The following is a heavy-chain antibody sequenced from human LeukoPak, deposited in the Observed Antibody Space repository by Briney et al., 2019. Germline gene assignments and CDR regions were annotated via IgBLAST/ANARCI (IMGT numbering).Heavy chain of an antibody. Sequence: GGSLRLSCAASGFSFSSYSMNWVRQAPGKGLEWLSYIDDRGSPIKYADSVKGRFTISRDNAKNSLSLQMNGLRGEDTAVYYCVRGGTGNGNYFDFWGQGTLVTVPS. J-gene: IGHJ4*02. CDR1: GFSFSSYS. CDR3: VRGGTGNGNYFDF. D-gene: IGHD1-1*01. V-gene: IGHV3-48*01. CDR2: IDDRGSPI.